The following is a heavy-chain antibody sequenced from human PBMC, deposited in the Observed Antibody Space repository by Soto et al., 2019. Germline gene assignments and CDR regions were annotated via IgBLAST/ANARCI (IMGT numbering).Heavy chain of an antibody. Sequence: GGSLRLSCAASGFTFSSYCMNWVRQAPGKGLEWVANIKQDGSETYYVDSVKGRFTVSRDNAKNSLYLQMNSLRAEDTAVYYCARDLFNSGYTGYWGQGTLVTVSS. V-gene: IGHV3-7*01. J-gene: IGHJ4*02. CDR1: GFTFSSYC. D-gene: IGHD5-18*01. CDR2: IKQDGSET. CDR3: ARDLFNSGYTGY.